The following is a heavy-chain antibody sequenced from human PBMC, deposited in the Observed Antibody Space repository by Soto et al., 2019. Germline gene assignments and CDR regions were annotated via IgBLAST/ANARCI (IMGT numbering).Heavy chain of an antibody. CDR3: ARQGYCSSTSCFDY. CDR2: IDPSASYT. V-gene: IGHV5-10-1*01. J-gene: IGHJ4*02. CDR1: GYSFTSYW. Sequence: PGESLKISCKGSGYSFTSYWISWVRQMPGKGLEWMGRIDPSASYTNYSPSFQGHVTISADKSXSTAYLQWSSLKASDTAMYYCARQGYCSSTSCFDYWGQGTLVTVSS. D-gene: IGHD2-2*01.